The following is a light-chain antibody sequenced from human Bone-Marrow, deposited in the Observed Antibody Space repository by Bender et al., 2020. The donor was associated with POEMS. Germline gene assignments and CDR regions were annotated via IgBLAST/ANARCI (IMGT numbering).Light chain of an antibody. CDR2: EVT. J-gene: IGLJ2*01. CDR1: SSDVGYYNF. CDR3: CSYAGSHRLV. V-gene: IGLV2-23*02. Sequence: QSALTQPASVSGSPGQSITISCTGTSSDVGYYNFVSWYQHHPGKGPKLIIYEVTKRPSGVSDRFSGSKSGNTASLTVSGLQAEDEADYHCCSYAGSHRLVFGGGTKVTVL.